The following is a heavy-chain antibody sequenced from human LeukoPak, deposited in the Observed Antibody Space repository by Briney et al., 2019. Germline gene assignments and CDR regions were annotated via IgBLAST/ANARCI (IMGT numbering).Heavy chain of an antibody. V-gene: IGHV3-74*01. CDR2: ISPDGSTT. CDR1: GFTFSSYW. D-gene: IGHD3-3*01. Sequence: PGGSLRLSCAASGFTFSSYWMHWVRQAPGKGLVWVSRISPDGSTTGHADSVKGRFTLSRDNAKNTLYLQMSSLRAEDTALHYCARGFDFWSAIWGQGTLVTVSS. J-gene: IGHJ4*02. CDR3: ARGFDFWSAI.